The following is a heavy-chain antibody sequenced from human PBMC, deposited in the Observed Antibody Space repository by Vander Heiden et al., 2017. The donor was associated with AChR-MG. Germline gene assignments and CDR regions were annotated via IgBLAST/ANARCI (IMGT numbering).Heavy chain of an antibody. D-gene: IGHD4-4*01. CDR3: ARGSGTTVTTCWFDP. CDR1: GCSISRGGYY. Sequence: QVQLQESGPGLVKPSATLSLTRPVSGCSISRGGYYWSWIRQYPGKGLEWIGYIYYSGSTYYNPTLKSRVTISVDTSKNQFSLKLSSVTAADTAVYYCARGSGTTVTTCWFDPWGQGTLVTVSS. J-gene: IGHJ5*02. V-gene: IGHV4-31*03. CDR2: IYYSGST.